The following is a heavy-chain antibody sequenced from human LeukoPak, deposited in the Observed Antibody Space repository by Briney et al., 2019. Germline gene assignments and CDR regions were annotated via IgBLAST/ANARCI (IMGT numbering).Heavy chain of an antibody. CDR1: GYTLAELS. D-gene: IGHD1-26*01. CDR2: FDREDGET. CDR3: ATVYSGSYRADY. V-gene: IGHV1-24*01. Sequence: ASVKVSCKVSGYTLAELSMHWVRQAPGKGLEWMGGFDREDGETIYAKKFQGRVTMTKDTSTDTAYMELSSLRSEDTAVYYCATVYSGSYRADYWGQGTLVTVSS. J-gene: IGHJ4*02.